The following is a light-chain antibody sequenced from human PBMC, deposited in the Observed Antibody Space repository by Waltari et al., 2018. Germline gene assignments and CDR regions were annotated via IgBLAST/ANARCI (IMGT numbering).Light chain of an antibody. Sequence: DIQMTQSPSSLSASVGDRVTITCRASQSIVSYLNWYQQKPGKAPNLLIYAASSLQSGVPSRFSGSGSGTDFTLTISTLHPEDFATYYCQQTYSMPQTFGQGTKLEI. J-gene: IGKJ2*01. CDR3: QQTYSMPQT. CDR2: AAS. CDR1: QSIVSY. V-gene: IGKV1-39*01.